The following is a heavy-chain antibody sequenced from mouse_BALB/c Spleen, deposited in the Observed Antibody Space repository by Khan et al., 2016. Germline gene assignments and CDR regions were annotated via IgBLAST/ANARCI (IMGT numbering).Heavy chain of an antibody. Sequence: QVQLKQSGAELAKPGASVKMSCKASGYTFTSYWMHWVKQRPGQGLEWIGYINPSTGYTEYNQKFKDKATLTADKSSSPAYMQLSSLTSEDSAVYYCARRGIWYFDVWGAGTTVTVSS. J-gene: IGHJ1*01. CDR3: ARRGIWYFDV. CDR2: INPSTGYT. CDR1: GYTFTSYW. V-gene: IGHV1-7*01.